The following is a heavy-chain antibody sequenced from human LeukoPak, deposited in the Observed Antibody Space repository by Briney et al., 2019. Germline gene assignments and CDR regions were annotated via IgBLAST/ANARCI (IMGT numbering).Heavy chain of an antibody. CDR3: ARDPRGWNAGFGVGATTEEDY. CDR2: INPIFGTA. D-gene: IGHD1-26*01. J-gene: IGHJ4*02. CDR1: GGTFSSYA. Sequence: SVTVSCKASGGTFSSYAISWVRQAPGQGLEWMGGINPIFGTANYAQKFQGRVTITADESTSTAYMELSSLRSEDTAVYYCARDPRGWNAGFGVGATTEEDYWGQGTLVTVSS. V-gene: IGHV1-69*13.